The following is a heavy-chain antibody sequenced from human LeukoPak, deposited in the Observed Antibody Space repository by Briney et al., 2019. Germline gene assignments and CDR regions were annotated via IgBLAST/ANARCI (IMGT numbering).Heavy chain of an antibody. D-gene: IGHD2-15*01. CDR1: GGTFSSYA. J-gene: IGHJ5*02. CDR2: ISAYNGNT. CDR3: ARGISSGGYCSGGSCYSARGWFDP. Sequence: ASVKVSCKASGGTFSSYAISWVRQAPGQGLEWMGWISAYNGNTNYAQKLQGGVTMTTDTSTSTAYMELRSLRSDDTAVYYCARGISSGGYCSGGSCYSARGWFDPWGQGTLVTVSS. V-gene: IGHV1-18*01.